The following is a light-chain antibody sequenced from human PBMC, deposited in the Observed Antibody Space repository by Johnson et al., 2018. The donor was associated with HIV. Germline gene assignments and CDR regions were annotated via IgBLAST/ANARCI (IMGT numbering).Light chain of an antibody. V-gene: IGLV1-51*01. Sequence: QSVLTQPPSVSAAPGQKVTISCSGSSSNIGNNYVSWYQQLPGTAPKLLIYDNNKRPSGIPDRFSGSKSGTSATLGITGLQTRDEADYYCGTWDSSLSAWVFGTGTKVTVL. CDR3: GTWDSSLSAWV. CDR1: SSNIGNNY. CDR2: DNN. J-gene: IGLJ1*01.